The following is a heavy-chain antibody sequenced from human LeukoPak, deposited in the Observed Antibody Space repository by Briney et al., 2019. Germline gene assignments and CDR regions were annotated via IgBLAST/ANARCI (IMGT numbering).Heavy chain of an antibody. V-gene: IGHV3-64D*06. CDR1: GFTFSTYT. CDR3: VKDLSGSYTFDY. J-gene: IGHJ4*02. D-gene: IGHD1-26*01. Sequence: PGGSLRLSCSASGFTFSTYTMHWVRQAPGKGLEHVPVISTNGAYYADSVKGRFTISRDNSKNTLYLQMSSLRTEDTAVYYCVKDLSGSYTFDYWGQGTLVTVSS. CDR2: ISTNGA.